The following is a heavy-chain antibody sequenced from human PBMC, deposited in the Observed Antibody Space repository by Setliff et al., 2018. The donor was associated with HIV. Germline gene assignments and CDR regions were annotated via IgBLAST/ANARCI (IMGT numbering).Heavy chain of an antibody. Sequence: SETLSLTCTVSGYSISSGSYYWSWTRQPAGKGLEWIGHIYTSGSTNYNPSLKSRVTISVDTSKNQFSLKLSSVTAADTAVYYCARPAPRGYSYGHYYFDYWGQGTLVTVSS. J-gene: IGHJ4*02. V-gene: IGHV4-61*09. CDR3: ARPAPRGYSYGHYYFDY. CDR1: GYSISSGSYY. D-gene: IGHD5-18*01. CDR2: IYTSGST.